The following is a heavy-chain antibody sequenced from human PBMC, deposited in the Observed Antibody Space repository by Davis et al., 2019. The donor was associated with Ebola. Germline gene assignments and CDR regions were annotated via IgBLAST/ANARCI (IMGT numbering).Heavy chain of an antibody. CDR1: GFPFSTYS. D-gene: IGHD3-3*02. CDR3: GKHDTIRGYGVDV. Sequence: PGGSLRLSCAASGFPFSTYSMTWVRQVPGKGLEWVATISANGANKHYPDSGEGRFTISRDNSKFTLYLQMNTLRAEETAVYSCGKHDTIRGYGVDVWGQGTTVTVSS. J-gene: IGHJ6*02. V-gene: IGHV3-23*01. CDR2: ISANGANK.